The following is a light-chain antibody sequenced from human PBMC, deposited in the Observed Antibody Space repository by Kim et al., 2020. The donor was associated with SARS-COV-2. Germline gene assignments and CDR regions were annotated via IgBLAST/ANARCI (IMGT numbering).Light chain of an antibody. CDR2: VGPDGIVG. J-gene: IGLJ3*02. V-gene: IGLV9-49*03. CDR3: AADHGRGTDFVWV. Sequence: CSLSSGFSDYTVDWYQQRRGKGPRVGMRVGPDGIVGSKGDGIPDRFSVLASGLNRTLTIKNIQQEDESDFHCAADHGRGTDFVWVFGGGTQLTVL. CDR1: SGFSDYT.